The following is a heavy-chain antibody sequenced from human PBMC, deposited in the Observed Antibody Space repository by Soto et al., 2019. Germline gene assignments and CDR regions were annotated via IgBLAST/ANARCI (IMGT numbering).Heavy chain of an antibody. CDR1: GFTFSNAW. CDR2: IKSKTDGGTT. D-gene: IGHD3-3*01. V-gene: IGHV3-15*07. J-gene: IGHJ6*02. CDR3: TTLSITIFGVVLMDV. Sequence: GGSLRLSCAASGFTFSNAWMNWVRQAPGKGLEWVGRIKSKTDGGTTDYAAPVKGRFTISRDDSKNTLCLQMNSLKTEDTAVYYCTTLSITIFGVVLMDVWGQGTTVTVSS.